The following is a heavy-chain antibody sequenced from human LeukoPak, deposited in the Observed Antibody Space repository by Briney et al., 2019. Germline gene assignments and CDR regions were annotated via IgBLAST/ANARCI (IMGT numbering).Heavy chain of an antibody. CDR1: GGSISSYY. CDR3: ARVMGGFGELSAWFDP. V-gene: IGHV4-59*08. Sequence: SETLSLTCTVSGGSISSYYWSWIRQPPGKGLEWIGYIYYSGSTNYNPSLKSRVTISVDMSKNQFSLKLSSVTAADTAVYYCARVMGGFGELSAWFDPWGQGTLVTVSS. J-gene: IGHJ5*02. CDR2: IYYSGST. D-gene: IGHD3-10*01.